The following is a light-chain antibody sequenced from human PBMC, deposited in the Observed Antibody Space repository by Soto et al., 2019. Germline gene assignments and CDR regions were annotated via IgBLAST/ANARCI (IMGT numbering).Light chain of an antibody. J-gene: IGLJ1*01. CDR3: SSYAGTSNLYF. CDR2: EVS. CDR1: SSDVGAYNY. V-gene: IGLV2-8*01. Sequence: QSALTQPPSASGSPGQSVTISCTGTSSDVGAYNYVPWYQQHPGKAPKLMIYEVSKRPSGVPDRFSGSKSGNTASLTVSGLQAEDEADYYCSSYAGTSNLYFFGTGTKVTVL.